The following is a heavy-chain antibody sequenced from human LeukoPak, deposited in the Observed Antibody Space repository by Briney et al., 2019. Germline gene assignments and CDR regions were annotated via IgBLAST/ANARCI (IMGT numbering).Heavy chain of an antibody. D-gene: IGHD6-13*01. CDR1: GYTFNRNA. CDR2: IIPIFGTA. Sequence: GASVTVSCKASGYTFNRNAINWVRQAPGQGLEWMGGIIPIFGTANYAQKFQDRVTITADKSTSTAYMELSSLRSEDTAVYYCARVVGLTGYSSTWYSGYYYYMDVWGKGTTVTVSS. J-gene: IGHJ6*03. CDR3: ARVVGLTGYSSTWYSGYYYYMDV. V-gene: IGHV1-69*06.